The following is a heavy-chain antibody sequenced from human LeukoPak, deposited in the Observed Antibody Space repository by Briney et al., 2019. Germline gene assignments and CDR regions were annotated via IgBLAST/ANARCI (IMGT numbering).Heavy chain of an antibody. J-gene: IGHJ4*02. Sequence: SQTLSLTCTVSGGSISSGGYYWSWIRQHPGKGLEWFGYIYYSGSTYYNPSLKIRVTISVDTSKNQFSLKLSSVTAADTAVYYCARSMFLLTPFDYWGQGTLVTVSS. CDR1: GGSISSGGYY. CDR2: IYYSGST. CDR3: ARSMFLLTPFDY. D-gene: IGHD3-10*02. V-gene: IGHV4-31*03.